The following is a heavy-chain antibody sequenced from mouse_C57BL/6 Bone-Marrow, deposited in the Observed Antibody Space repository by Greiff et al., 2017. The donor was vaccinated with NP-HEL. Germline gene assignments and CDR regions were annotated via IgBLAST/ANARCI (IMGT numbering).Heavy chain of an antibody. Sequence: VQLQQSGAELVRPGASVTLSCKASGYTFTDYEMHWVKQTPVHGLEWIGAIDPETGGTAYNQKFKGKAILTADKYSSTAYMELRSLTSEDSAVYYCTRGWGYDRDWYFDVWGTGTTVTVSS. CDR2: IDPETGGT. J-gene: IGHJ1*03. D-gene: IGHD2-2*01. CDR3: TRGWGYDRDWYFDV. CDR1: GYTFTDYE. V-gene: IGHV1-15*01.